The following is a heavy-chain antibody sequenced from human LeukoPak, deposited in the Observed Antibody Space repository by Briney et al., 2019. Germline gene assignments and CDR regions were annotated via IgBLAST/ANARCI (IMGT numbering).Heavy chain of an antibody. CDR2: IGGSGSTI. Sequence: GGSLRLSCAASGSTFSSYAMNWVRQAPGKGLEWVSHIGGSGSTIHYADSVKGRFTISRDNAKNSLFLQMNSLRAEDTAVYYCARYYYDGTGYADQYFQHWGQGALVTVSS. J-gene: IGHJ1*01. V-gene: IGHV3-48*03. CDR1: GSTFSSYA. CDR3: ARYYYDGTGYADQYFQH. D-gene: IGHD3-22*01.